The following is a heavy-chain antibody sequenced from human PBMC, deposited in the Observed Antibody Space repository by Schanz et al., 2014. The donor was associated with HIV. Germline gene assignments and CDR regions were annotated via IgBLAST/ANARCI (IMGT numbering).Heavy chain of an antibody. V-gene: IGHV1-8*02. Sequence: QVQLVQSGAEVRKPGSSVKVSCKASGGTFSNYAIIWVRQAPGQGLEWMGWVNPESGNTGMPDKFLGRLSLTRFTSTGTAYMELDNLRSGDTAIYYCVRAASFHFDKEGYYRNWYFDFWGRGTLVAVSS. D-gene: IGHD1-26*01. CDR1: GGTFSNYA. J-gene: IGHJ2*01. CDR3: VRAASFHFDKEGYYRNWYFDF. CDR2: VNPESGNT.